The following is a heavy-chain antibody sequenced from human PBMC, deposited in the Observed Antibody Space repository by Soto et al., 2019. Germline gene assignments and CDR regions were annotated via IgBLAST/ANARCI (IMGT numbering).Heavy chain of an antibody. D-gene: IGHD3-22*01. Sequence: QVQLQQWGAGLLKPSETLSLACAVYGGSFNGYYWNWIRQPPGKGLEWIGEINHSGSTNYNPSLKRRITISVDTSKNQFSLKVSSVTAADTAVYYCARDAGGYYGIDYWGQGTLVTISS. CDR2: INHSGST. V-gene: IGHV4-34*01. CDR1: GGSFNGYY. J-gene: IGHJ4*02. CDR3: ARDAGGYYGIDY.